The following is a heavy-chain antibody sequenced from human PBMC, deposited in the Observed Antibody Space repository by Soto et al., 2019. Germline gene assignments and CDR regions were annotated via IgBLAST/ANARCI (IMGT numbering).Heavy chain of an antibody. J-gene: IGHJ6*02. D-gene: IGHD4-17*01. Sequence: EVQLVESGGGLVQPGGSLILSCAASGFTFNTYHMNWVRQAPGKGLEWVSYIHSGGSRIYYADSVMGRFTISRDNSKNSLWLQFNSLRAEDTAVHDCARDGTTETTNYHYAMDVWGQGTTVTVSS. CDR2: IHSGGSRI. CDR1: GFTFNTYH. CDR3: ARDGTTETTNYHYAMDV. V-gene: IGHV3-48*03.